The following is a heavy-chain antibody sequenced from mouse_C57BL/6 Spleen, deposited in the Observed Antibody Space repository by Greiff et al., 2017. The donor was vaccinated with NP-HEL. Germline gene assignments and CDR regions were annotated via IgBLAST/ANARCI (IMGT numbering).Heavy chain of an antibody. D-gene: IGHD2-10*02. Sequence: QVQLQQPGAELVRPGSSVKLSCKASGYTFTSYWMHWVKQRPIQGLEWIGNIDPSDSETHYNQKFKDKATLTVDKSSSTAYMQLSSLTSEDSAVYYCAIVWYPYYAMDYWGQGTSVTVSS. J-gene: IGHJ4*01. CDR2: IDPSDSET. CDR3: AIVWYPYYAMDY. V-gene: IGHV1-52*01. CDR1: GYTFTSYW.